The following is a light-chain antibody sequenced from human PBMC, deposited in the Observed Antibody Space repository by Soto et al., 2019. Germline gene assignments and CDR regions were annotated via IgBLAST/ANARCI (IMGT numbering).Light chain of an antibody. V-gene: IGKV1-5*01. CDR3: QQRSNWPPFT. Sequence: TPYSLSSSVVYRVTITCQASQSINRFLAWYQQKPGKAPKLLIYDASILESGVPARFSGSGSGTDFTLTISSLEPEHFAVYYCQQRSNWPPFTLRQGTRLEIK. CDR2: DAS. J-gene: IGKJ5*01. CDR1: QSINRF.